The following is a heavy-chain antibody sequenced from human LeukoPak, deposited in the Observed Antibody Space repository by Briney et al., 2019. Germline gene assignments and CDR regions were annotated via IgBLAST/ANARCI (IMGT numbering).Heavy chain of an antibody. CDR3: ARSPYYYGSGSSYYYMDV. CDR1: VSSIRSFY. D-gene: IGHD3-10*01. Sequence: SETLSLTCTVYVSSIRSFYWRWIRQPPGEGLEWIGYIYSSGSTNYNPSPTSRVTISVDTSKNQVSLELSSVTAADTGVYYCARSPYYYGSGSSYYYMDVWGKGSTVTVSS. V-gene: IGHV4-59*08. CDR2: IYSSGST. J-gene: IGHJ6*03.